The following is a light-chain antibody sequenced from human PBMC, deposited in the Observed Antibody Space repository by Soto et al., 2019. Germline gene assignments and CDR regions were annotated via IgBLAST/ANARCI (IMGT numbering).Light chain of an antibody. J-gene: IGLJ1*01. V-gene: IGLV2-11*01. CDR2: DVS. CDR3: CSYAGSYTSYV. CDR1: SSDVGGYNY. Sequence: QSALTQPRSVSGSPGQSVTISCTGTSSDVGGYNYVSWYQQHPGKAPKLMIYDVSKRPSGVPDRFSGSKSGNTASLTISELQAEDEADYYCCSYAGSYTSYVFGTGTKVTVL.